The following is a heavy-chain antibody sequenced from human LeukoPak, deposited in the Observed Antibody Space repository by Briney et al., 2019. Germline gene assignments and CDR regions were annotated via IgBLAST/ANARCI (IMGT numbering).Heavy chain of an antibody. CDR3: ARDRAYCSPTSCYANHFDY. V-gene: IGHV3-74*01. CDR1: GFTFSSYW. D-gene: IGHD2-2*01. Sequence: AGGSLTLSCAASGFTFSSYWMHWVRQAPGKGLVWVSRINSDGSTTSYADSVKGRFTISRDNAKNTLYLQMNSLRAEDTAIYYCARDRAYCSPTSCYANHFDYWGQGTLVTVSS. J-gene: IGHJ4*02. CDR2: INSDGSTT.